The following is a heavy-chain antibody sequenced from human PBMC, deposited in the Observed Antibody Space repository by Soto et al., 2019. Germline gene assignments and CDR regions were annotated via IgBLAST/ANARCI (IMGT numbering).Heavy chain of an antibody. Sequence: SETLSLTCAVHGGSFSGYYWSWIRQPPGKGLEWIGEINHSGSTNYNPSLKSRVTISVDTSKNQFSLKLSSVTAADTAVYYCARDYAVTHYFWFDPWGQGTLVTVSS. CDR3: ARDYAVTHYFWFDP. J-gene: IGHJ5*02. V-gene: IGHV4-34*01. CDR2: INHSGST. CDR1: GGSFSGYY. D-gene: IGHD4-4*01.